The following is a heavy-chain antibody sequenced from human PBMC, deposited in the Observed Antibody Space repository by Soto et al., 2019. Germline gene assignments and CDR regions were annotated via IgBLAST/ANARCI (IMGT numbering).Heavy chain of an antibody. V-gene: IGHV4-59*01. Sequence: QVQLQESGPGLVKPSETLSLTCTVSGGSISSYYWSWIRQPPGQGLVWIGYIYYSGSTKYNPSLKSRVTISVDTSKNQFSLKLSSVTAADTAVYYCARGCYDFWSGYFSGLCYYGMDVWGQGTTDTVSS. D-gene: IGHD3-3*01. CDR2: IYYSGST. J-gene: IGHJ6*02. CDR3: ARGCYDFWSGYFSGLCYYGMDV. CDR1: GGSISSYY.